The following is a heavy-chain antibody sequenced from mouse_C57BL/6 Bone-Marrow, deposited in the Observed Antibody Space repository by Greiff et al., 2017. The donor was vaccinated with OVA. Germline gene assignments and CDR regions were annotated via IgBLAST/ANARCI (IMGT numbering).Heavy chain of an antibody. V-gene: IGHV1-72*01. CDR1: GYTFTSYW. J-gene: IGHJ3*01. Sequence: VQLQQPGAELVKPGASVKLSCKASGYTFTSYWMHWVKQRPGRGLEWIGRIDPNSGGTKHNAKFTSKATLTVDKPTSTAYMQLSSLTSEDSAVYYCARKLRRFAWFAYWGQGTLVTVSA. CDR2: IDPNSGGT. D-gene: IGHD2-4*01. CDR3: ARKLRRFAWFAY.